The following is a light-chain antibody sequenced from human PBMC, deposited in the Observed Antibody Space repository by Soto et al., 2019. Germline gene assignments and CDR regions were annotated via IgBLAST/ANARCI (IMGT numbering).Light chain of an antibody. CDR3: GTWDSSLNADV. V-gene: IGLV1-51*01. CDR2: DNN. CDR1: SSNIGNNY. J-gene: IGLJ1*01. Sequence: QSVLTQPPSVSAAPGQKVTISCSGSSSNIGNNYVSWYQQLPGTAPKLLIYDNNKRPSGIPDRFSGSKSGTSATLGITGLQTGDEADYYCGTWDSSLNADVFGTGTKVTVL.